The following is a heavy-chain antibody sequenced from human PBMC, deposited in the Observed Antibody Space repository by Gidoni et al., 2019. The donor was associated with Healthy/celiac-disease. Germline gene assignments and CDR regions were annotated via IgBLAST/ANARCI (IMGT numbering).Heavy chain of an antibody. V-gene: IGHV3-30-3*01. J-gene: IGHJ4*02. CDR3: ARDIGSRDDSSGYYDW. CDR1: GFTFSSYA. D-gene: IGHD3-22*01. Sequence: QVQLVESGGGVVQPGRSLRLSCAASGFTFSSYAMHWVRQAPGKGLEWVAVISYDGSNKYYADSVKGRFTISRDNSKNTLYLQMNSLRAEDTAVYYCARDIGSRDDSSGYYDWWGQGTLVTVSS. CDR2: ISYDGSNK.